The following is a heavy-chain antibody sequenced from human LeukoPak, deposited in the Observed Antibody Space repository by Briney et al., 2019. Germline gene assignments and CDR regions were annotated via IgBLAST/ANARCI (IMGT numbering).Heavy chain of an antibody. D-gene: IGHD6-19*01. CDR1: GGSISSSSYY. J-gene: IGHJ3*02. V-gene: IGHV4-39*07. CDR2: IYYSGST. CDR3: AREAVVHGGDAFDI. Sequence: SETLSLTCTVSGGSISSSSYYWGWIRQPPGKGLEWIGSIYYSGSTYYNPSLKSRVTISVDTSKNQFSLKLSSVTAADTAVYYCAREAVVHGGDAFDIWGQGTMVTVSS.